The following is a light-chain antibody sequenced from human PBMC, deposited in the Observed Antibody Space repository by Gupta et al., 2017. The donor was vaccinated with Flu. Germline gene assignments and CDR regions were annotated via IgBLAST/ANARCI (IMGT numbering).Light chain of an antibody. CDR1: QDIAKY. J-gene: IGKJ5*01. Sequence: DIQLTQSPSSLSASAGDRVIITCQASQDIAKYLNWYKQKPGKAPKLLIFDASNWETGVPSRFSGSGCGKDFPLAISSRQQEDIAAYYCHRYDDLSPITFGQGTLVDIK. V-gene: IGKV1-33*01. CDR3: HRYDDLSPIT. CDR2: DAS.